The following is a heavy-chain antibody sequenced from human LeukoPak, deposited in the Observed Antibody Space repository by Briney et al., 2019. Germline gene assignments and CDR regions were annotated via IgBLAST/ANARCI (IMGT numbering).Heavy chain of an antibody. CDR1: GLTFSNTW. V-gene: IGHV3-23*01. CDR3: ARAYNKAYDY. Sequence: GGSLRLSCSVSGLTFSNTWLSWGRQAPGKGLEWVSSINPRGDRTYRADFVKGRFIISRDNSKNTVSLQMNSLRAEDSAIYHCARAYNKAYDYWGQGTLVTVSS. D-gene: IGHD5-24*01. CDR2: INPRGDRT. J-gene: IGHJ4*02.